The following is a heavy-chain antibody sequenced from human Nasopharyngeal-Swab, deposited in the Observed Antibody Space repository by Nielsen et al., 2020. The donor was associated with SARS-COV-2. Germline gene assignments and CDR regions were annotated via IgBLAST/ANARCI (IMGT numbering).Heavy chain of an antibody. CDR1: GFTFSRYS. J-gene: IGHJ4*02. D-gene: IGHD3-9*01. V-gene: IGHV3-21*01. CDR2: ISSSSSYI. CDR3: ARDPYYDILTGYYTN. Sequence: GGSLRLSYAASGFTFSRYSINWVRQAPGKGLEWVSSISSSSSYIYYADSVKGRFTISRDNAKNSLYLQMNSLRAEDTAVYYCARDPYYDILTGYYTNWGQGTLVTVSS.